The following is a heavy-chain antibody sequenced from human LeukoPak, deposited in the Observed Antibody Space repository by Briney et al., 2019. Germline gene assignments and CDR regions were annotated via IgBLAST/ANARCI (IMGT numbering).Heavy chain of an antibody. CDR3: ARVKGFWRYGGYSYGYTDY. D-gene: IGHD5-18*01. Sequence: ASVKVSCKASGYTFTSYAMHWVRQAPGQRLEWMGWINAGNGNTKYSQKFQGRVTITRDTSAGTAYMELSSLRSEDTAVYYCARVKGFWRYGGYSYGYTDYWGQGTLVTVSS. CDR2: INAGNGNT. V-gene: IGHV1-3*01. J-gene: IGHJ4*02. CDR1: GYTFTSYA.